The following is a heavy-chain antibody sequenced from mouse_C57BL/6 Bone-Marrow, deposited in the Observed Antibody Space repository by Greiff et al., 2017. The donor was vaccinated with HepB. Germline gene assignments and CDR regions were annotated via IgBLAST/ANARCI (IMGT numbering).Heavy chain of an antibody. CDR1: GFSLTSYG. J-gene: IGHJ1*03. V-gene: IGHV2-6*01. CDR2: IWGVGST. Sequence: VQLQQSGPGLVAPSQSLSITCTVSGFSLTSYGVDWVRQSPGKGLEWLGVIWGVGSTNYNSALKSRLSSSKDNSKSQVFLKMNSLQTDDTAMYYCARSLRPWYFDVWGTGTTVTVSS. CDR3: ARSLRPWYFDV. D-gene: IGHD3-2*02.